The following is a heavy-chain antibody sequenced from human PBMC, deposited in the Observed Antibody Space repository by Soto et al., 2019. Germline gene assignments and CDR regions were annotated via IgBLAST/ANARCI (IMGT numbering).Heavy chain of an antibody. Sequence: GGSLRLSCAASGFTFSSYDMHWVRQAPGKGLEWVAVISYDGSNKYYADSVKGRFTISRDNSKNTLYLQMNSLRAEDTAVYYCACYYSSSSGHVGWFDPWGQGTLVTVSS. J-gene: IGHJ5*02. V-gene: IGHV3-30*04. CDR2: ISYDGSNK. D-gene: IGHD6-6*01. CDR3: ACYYSSSSGHVGWFDP. CDR1: GFTFSSYD.